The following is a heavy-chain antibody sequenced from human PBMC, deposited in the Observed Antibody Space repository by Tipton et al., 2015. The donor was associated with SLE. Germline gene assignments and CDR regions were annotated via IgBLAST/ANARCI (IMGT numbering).Heavy chain of an antibody. J-gene: IGHJ4*02. D-gene: IGHD4-23*01. CDR3: AKYLKGAEGNSVTIFDY. V-gene: IGHV3-23*01. CDR1: GFTFTNYA. Sequence: GSLRLSCAASGFTFTNYAMTWVRQAPGKGLEWVSAISGSGGSTYYADSVKGRFTMSRDNSKNTLYLQMNSLRAEDTATYYCAKYLKGAEGNSVTIFDYWGQGTLVTVSS. CDR2: ISGSGGST.